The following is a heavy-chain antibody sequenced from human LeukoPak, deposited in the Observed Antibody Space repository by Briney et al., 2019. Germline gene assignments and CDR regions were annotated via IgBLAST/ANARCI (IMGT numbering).Heavy chain of an antibody. CDR1: GGSLSGYY. CDR2: INHSGST. CDR3: ARGSYYYGSGSYYYYYYYGMDV. Sequence: PSETLSLTCAVYGGSLSGYYWSWIRQPPGKGLEWIGEINHSGSTNYNPSLKSRVTISVDTSKNQFSLKLSSVTAADTAVYYCARGSYYYGSGSYYYYYYYGMDVWGQGTTVTVSS. V-gene: IGHV4-34*01. D-gene: IGHD3-10*01. J-gene: IGHJ6*02.